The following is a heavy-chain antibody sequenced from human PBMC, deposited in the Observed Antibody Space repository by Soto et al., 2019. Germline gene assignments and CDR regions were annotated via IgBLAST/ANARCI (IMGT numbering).Heavy chain of an antibody. CDR3: ATESAH. CDR1: GFTFSNYA. CDR2: ITGSAGGT. V-gene: IGHV3-23*01. Sequence: GGSLRLSCAASGFTFSNYAMSWVRQAPGKGLEWVSTITGSAGGTYYADSMKGRFTISRDNSKSTLYLQMYSLRVEDTAVYYCATESAHWGQGTLVTLSS. J-gene: IGHJ4*02.